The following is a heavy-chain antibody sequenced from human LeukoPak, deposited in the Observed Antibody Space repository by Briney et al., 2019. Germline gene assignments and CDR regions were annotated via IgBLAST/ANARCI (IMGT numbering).Heavy chain of an antibody. D-gene: IGHD3-16*01. Sequence: ASVKASCKASGYTFTSYYMHWVRQAPGQGLEWMGLINPSGSSTSYAQKFQGRLSLTRDMSTSTDYMELSSLRSEDTAVYYCARDNDSRDPPHFDYWGQGTLVTVSS. CDR3: ARDNDSRDPPHFDY. V-gene: IGHV1-46*01. CDR2: INPSGSST. J-gene: IGHJ4*02. CDR1: GYTFTSYY.